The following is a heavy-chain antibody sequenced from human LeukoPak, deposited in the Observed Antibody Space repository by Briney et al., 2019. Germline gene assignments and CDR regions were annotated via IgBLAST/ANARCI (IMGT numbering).Heavy chain of an antibody. CDR1: GGSISSYY. CDR2: INHSGST. CDR3: ARARLVRHFDY. Sequence: SETLSLTCTVSGGSISSYYWSWIRQPPGKGLEWIGEINHSGSTNYNPSLKSRVTISVDTSKNQFSLKLSSVTAADTAVYYCARARLVRHFDYWGQGTLVTVSS. V-gene: IGHV4-34*01. D-gene: IGHD2-8*02. J-gene: IGHJ4*02.